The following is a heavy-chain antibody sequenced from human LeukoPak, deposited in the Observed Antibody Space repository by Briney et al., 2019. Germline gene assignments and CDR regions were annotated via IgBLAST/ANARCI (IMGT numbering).Heavy chain of an antibody. J-gene: IGHJ4*02. CDR1: GDSISSNYW. CDR3: ARGNYYGSGSYHTSDY. CDR2: IHHSEST. V-gene: IGHV4-4*02. Sequence: SETLSFTCAVSGDSISSNYWWTWVRQPPGKGLEWIGEIHHSESTNFNPSLKSRVTISVDKSKNHFSLSLTSVSAADTAVYYCARGNYYGSGSYHTSDYWGQGTLVTVSS. D-gene: IGHD3-10*01.